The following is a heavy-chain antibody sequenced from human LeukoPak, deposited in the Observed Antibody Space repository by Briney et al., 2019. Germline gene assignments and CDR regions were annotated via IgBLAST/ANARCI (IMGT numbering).Heavy chain of an antibody. CDR2: ISGSGTTL. D-gene: IGHD3-22*01. CDR3: AREGDDSSGPHFGY. V-gene: IGHV3-48*03. J-gene: IGHJ4*02. Sequence: GGSLRLSCAASGFAFSDSEMNWVRQAPGKGLEWVSYISGSGTTLYYADSVKGRFTVSRDNAKSSLYLQMNTLRADDTAIYYCAREGDDSSGPHFGYWGQGTLVTVSS. CDR1: GFAFSDSE.